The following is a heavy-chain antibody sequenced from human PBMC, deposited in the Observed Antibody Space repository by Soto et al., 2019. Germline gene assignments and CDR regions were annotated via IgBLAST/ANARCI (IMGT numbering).Heavy chain of an antibody. Sequence: SVKVSCKASGGTFSSYAISWVRQAPGQGLEWMGGIIPIFGTANYAQKFQGRVTITADESTSTAYMELSSLRSEDTAVYYCASKPGIAAAGTLLGMDVWGQGTTVTVSS. CDR2: IIPIFGTA. CDR1: GGTFSSYA. D-gene: IGHD6-13*01. J-gene: IGHJ6*02. V-gene: IGHV1-69*13. CDR3: ASKPGIAAAGTLLGMDV.